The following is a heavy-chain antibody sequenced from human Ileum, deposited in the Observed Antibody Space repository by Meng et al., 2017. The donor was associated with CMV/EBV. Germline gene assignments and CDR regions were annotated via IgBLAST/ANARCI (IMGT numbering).Heavy chain of an antibody. D-gene: IGHD1-26*01. Sequence: SCAASGFTVSSNYMSWVRQAPGKGLEWVSVIYSGGSTYYADSVKGRFTISRDNSKNTLYLQMNSLRVEDTAVYYCARGFGGSYLAYWGQGTLVTVSS. CDR2: IYSGGST. J-gene: IGHJ4*02. CDR3: ARGFGGSYLAY. V-gene: IGHV3-53*01. CDR1: GFTVSSNY.